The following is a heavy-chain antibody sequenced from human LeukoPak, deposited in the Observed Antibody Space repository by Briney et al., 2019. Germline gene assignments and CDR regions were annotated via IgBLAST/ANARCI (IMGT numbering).Heavy chain of an antibody. V-gene: IGHV3-21*01. D-gene: IGHD2-15*01. Sequence: GGSLRLSCAASGFTFSSYSMNWVRQAPGKGLEWVSSICSSSSYIYYADSVKGRFTISRDNAKNSLYLQMNSLRAEDTAVYYCARVGPGRYCSGGSCYSDYWGQGTLVTVSS. J-gene: IGHJ4*02. CDR2: ICSSSSYI. CDR1: GFTFSSYS. CDR3: ARVGPGRYCSGGSCYSDY.